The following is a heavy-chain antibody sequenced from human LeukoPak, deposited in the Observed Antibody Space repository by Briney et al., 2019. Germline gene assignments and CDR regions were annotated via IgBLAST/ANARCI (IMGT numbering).Heavy chain of an antibody. V-gene: IGHV1-46*01. CDR1: GYTFIDYY. D-gene: IGHD3-22*01. CDR2: INPSGGST. Sequence: GASVKVSCRASGYTFIDYYIHWVRQAPGQGLEWMGIINPSGGSTSYAQKFQGRVTMTRDTSTSTVYMELSSLRSEDTAVYYCARAGYDSSGYYSYWGQGTLVTVSS. CDR3: ARAGYDSSGYYSY. J-gene: IGHJ4*02.